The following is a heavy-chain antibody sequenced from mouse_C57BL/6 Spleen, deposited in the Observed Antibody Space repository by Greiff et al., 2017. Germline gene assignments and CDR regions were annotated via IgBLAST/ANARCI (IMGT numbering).Heavy chain of an antibody. Sequence: QVQLQQSGPELVKPGASVKLSCKASGYTFTSYDINWVKQRPGPGLEWIGWIYPRDGSTKYNETFKGKATLTVDTSSSTAYMELHSLTSEDSAVYACERDGSSYFDYWGQGTTLTVSA. J-gene: IGHJ2*01. CDR2: IYPRDGST. CDR1: GYTFTSYD. V-gene: IGHV1-85*01. D-gene: IGHD1-1*01. CDR3: ERDGSSYFDY.